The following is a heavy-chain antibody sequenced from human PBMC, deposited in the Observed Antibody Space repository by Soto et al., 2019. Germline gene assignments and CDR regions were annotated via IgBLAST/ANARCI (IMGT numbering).Heavy chain of an antibody. Sequence: PGESLKISCNGSGYSFTSYWIGWVRQMPGKGLEWMGIIYPGDSDTRYSPSFQGQVTISADKSISTAYLQWSSLKASDTAMYYCAIGYSSSRYHPRNNWFDPWGQGTLVTVSS. CDR1: GYSFTSYW. CDR3: AIGYSSSRYHPRNNWFDP. V-gene: IGHV5-51*01. D-gene: IGHD6-13*01. CDR2: IYPGDSDT. J-gene: IGHJ5*02.